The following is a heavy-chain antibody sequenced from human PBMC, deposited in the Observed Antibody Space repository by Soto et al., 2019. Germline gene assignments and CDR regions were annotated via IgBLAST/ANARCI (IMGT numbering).Heavy chain of an antibody. Sequence: TLSLTCTVSGGSISSGGYYWSWIRQHPGKGLEWIGYIYYSGSTYYNPSLKSRVTISVDTSKNQFSLKLSSVTAADTAVYYCARGSRTTSDGMDVWGQGTTVTVSS. V-gene: IGHV4-31*03. CDR1: GGSISSGGYY. CDR2: IYYSGST. D-gene: IGHD4-4*01. J-gene: IGHJ6*02. CDR3: ARGSRTTSDGMDV.